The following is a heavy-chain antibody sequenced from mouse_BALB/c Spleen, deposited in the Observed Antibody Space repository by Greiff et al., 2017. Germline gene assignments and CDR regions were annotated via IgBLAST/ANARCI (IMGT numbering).Heavy chain of an antibody. D-gene: IGHD1-3*01. Sequence: QVQLQQPGAELVKPGASVKMSCNASGYTFTSYNMPWVKQTPGQGLEWIGAIYPGNGDTFYNQKFKGRATWTADKSSSTAYMQLSSLTSEDSAVYYCGREEVGLKDFDYWGQGTTLTVSS. V-gene: IGHV1-12*01. CDR2: IYPGNGDT. CDR3: GREEVGLKDFDY. J-gene: IGHJ2*01. CDR1: GYTFTSYN.